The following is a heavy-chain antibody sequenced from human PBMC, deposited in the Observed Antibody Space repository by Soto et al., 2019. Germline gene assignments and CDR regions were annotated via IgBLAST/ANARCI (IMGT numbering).Heavy chain of an antibody. D-gene: IGHD1-26*01. CDR1: GFIFSDFW. V-gene: IGHV3-23*01. J-gene: IGHJ4*02. Sequence: PGGSLRLSCAASGFIFSDFWMSWVRQAPGKGLEWVSAISGSGGSTYYADSVKGRFTISRDNSKNTLYLQMNSLRAEDTAVYYCAKALGSGSYYYSGFDYWGQGTLVTVSS. CDR3: AKALGSGSYYYSGFDY. CDR2: ISGSGGST.